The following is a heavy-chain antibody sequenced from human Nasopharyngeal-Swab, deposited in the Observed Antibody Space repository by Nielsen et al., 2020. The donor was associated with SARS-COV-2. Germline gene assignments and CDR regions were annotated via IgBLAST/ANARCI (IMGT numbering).Heavy chain of an antibody. V-gene: IGHV4-39*01. Sequence: GSLRLSCTVSGGSISSYYWGWIRQPPGKGLEWIGSIYYSGSTYYNPSLKSRVTISVDTSKNQFSLKLSSVTAADTAVYYCAREQSGALYYYYYAMDVWGQGTTVTVSS. CDR1: GGSISSYY. CDR2: IYYSGST. J-gene: IGHJ6*02. CDR3: AREQSGALYYYYYAMDV. D-gene: IGHD1/OR15-1a*01.